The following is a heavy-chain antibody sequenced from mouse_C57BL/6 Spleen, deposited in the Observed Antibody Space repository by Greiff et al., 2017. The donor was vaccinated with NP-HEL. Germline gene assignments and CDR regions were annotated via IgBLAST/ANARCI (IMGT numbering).Heavy chain of an antibody. CDR3: ARDYGTPYYFDC. CDR1: GYTFTSYW. CDR2: IYPGSGST. Sequence: QVQLQQPGAELVKPGASVKMSCKASGYTFTSYWITWVKQRPGQGLEWIGDIYPGSGSTNYNEKFKSKATLTVDTASSTAYMQLSSLTSEDSAVYYCARDYGTPYYFDCWGQGTTLTVSS. D-gene: IGHD1-1*01. V-gene: IGHV1-55*01. J-gene: IGHJ2*01.